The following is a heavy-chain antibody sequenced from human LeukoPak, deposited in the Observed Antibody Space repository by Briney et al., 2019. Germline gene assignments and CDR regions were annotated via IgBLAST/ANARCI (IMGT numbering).Heavy chain of an antibody. J-gene: IGHJ6*04. CDR1: GYTFSSYD. Sequence: ASVKVSCKASGYTFSSYDVNWVRQATGQGLEWVGWMNPNSGNTGYAQKFQGRVTMTRNTSINTAYMELSSLRSEDTAIYYCTRGRPHAVWGKGTTVTVSS. CDR3: TRGRPHAV. V-gene: IGHV1-8*01. CDR2: MNPNSGNT.